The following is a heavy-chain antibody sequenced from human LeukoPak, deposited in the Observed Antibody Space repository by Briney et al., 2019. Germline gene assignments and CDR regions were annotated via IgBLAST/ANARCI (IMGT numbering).Heavy chain of an antibody. D-gene: IGHD4/OR15-4a*01. V-gene: IGHV1-69*13. Sequence: GASVKVSCKASGGTFSSYAISWVRQAPGQGLEWMGGIIPIFGTANYSQKFQGRVTITADESTSTAYMELSSLRSEDTAVYYCAALTRAAAGLGGLGFWGQGTLVTVSS. CDR3: AALTRAAAGLGGLGF. J-gene: IGHJ4*02. CDR2: IIPIFGTA. CDR1: GGTFSSYA.